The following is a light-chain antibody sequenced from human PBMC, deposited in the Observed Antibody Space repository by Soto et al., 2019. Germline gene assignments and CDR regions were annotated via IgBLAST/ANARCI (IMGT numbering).Light chain of an antibody. CDR1: QDINNY. CDR3: QQYGNSPPGT. V-gene: IGKV3-11*01. CDR2: DAS. J-gene: IGKJ5*01. Sequence: EIVLTQSPVTLSLSPGERATLSCRASQDINNYLAWYQQKRGQAPRLLFYDASKRAIGIPARFSGSGSGTDFTLTISSLEPEDFAVYFCQQYGNSPPGTFGQGTRL.